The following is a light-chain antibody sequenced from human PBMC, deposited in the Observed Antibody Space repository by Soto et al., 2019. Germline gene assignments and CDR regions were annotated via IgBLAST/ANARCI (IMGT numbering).Light chain of an antibody. Sequence: QSALTQPPSASGSPGQSVTISCTGTSSDVGGYNFVSWFQQNPGKAPKLMIYEVNKRPSGVPDRLSGSKSGNTASLTVSGLRAEDEADYYCNSYAGSNNFVVFGGGTKLTVL. V-gene: IGLV2-8*01. CDR3: NSYAGSNNFVV. J-gene: IGLJ2*01. CDR2: EVN. CDR1: SSDVGGYNF.